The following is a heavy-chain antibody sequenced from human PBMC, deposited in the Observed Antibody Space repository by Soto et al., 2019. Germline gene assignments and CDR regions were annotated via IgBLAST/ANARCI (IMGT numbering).Heavy chain of an antibody. D-gene: IGHD6-19*01. CDR2: INPNSGGT. CDR1: GYTFTGYY. Sequence: ASVKVSCKASGYTFTGYYMHWVRQAPGQGLEWMGWINPNSGGTNYAQKFQGWVTMTRDTSISTAYMELSRLRSDDTAVYYCERVGVEQGLAYYYYSYVDEWGNGTGVTVSS. CDR3: ERVGVEQGLAYYYYSYVDE. J-gene: IGHJ6*03. V-gene: IGHV1-2*04.